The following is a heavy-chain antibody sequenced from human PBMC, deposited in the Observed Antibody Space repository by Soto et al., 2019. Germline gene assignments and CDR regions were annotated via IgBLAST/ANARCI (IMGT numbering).Heavy chain of an antibody. Sequence: GGSLRLSCAASGFTFSTYGMHWVRQAPGKGLEWVAVISYDGSNKYYADSVKGRFTISRDNSKNTLYLQMNSLRAEDTAVYYCAKDPYSSSSFGAGSSWFLPREDWGQGTLVTVSS. J-gene: IGHJ4*02. CDR2: ISYDGSNK. V-gene: IGHV3-30*18. CDR1: GFTFSTYG. CDR3: AKDPYSSSSFGAGSSWFLPRED. D-gene: IGHD6-6*01.